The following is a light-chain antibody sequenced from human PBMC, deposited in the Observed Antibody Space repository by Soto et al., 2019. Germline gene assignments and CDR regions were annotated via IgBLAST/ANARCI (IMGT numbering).Light chain of an antibody. Sequence: QSALTQPASVSGSPGQSLTISCTGTSIDIAPYNYVSWYQQHPGKAPKLIIYEVSYRPSGISTRFSGSKSGNTASLTISDLQAEDEALYYCSSYKFSTTLRVFGGGTKLTVL. V-gene: IGLV2-14*01. J-gene: IGLJ3*02. CDR1: SIDIAPYNY. CDR3: SSYKFSTTLRV. CDR2: EVS.